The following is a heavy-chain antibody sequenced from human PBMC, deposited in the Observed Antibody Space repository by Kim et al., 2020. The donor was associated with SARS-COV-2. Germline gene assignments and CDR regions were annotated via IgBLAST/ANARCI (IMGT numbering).Heavy chain of an antibody. V-gene: IGHV3-23*01. D-gene: IGHD1-20*01. Sequence: YYAASVKGRFTISRDNSKHTLYLQMNSLRAEDTAVYYCAKVEDNWFPFDYWGQGTLVTVSS. CDR3: AKVEDNWFPFDY. J-gene: IGHJ4*02.